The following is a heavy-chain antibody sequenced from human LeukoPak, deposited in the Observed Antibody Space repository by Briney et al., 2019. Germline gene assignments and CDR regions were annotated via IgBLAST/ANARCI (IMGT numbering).Heavy chain of an antibody. V-gene: IGHV1-69*06. CDR3: ARERIVGVFDP. CDR2: IIPIFGTA. Sequence: ASVKVSCKASGGTFSSYAISWVRQAPGQGLEWMGGIIPIFGTANYAQKFQGRVTITADKSTSTAYMELSSLRSDDTAVYYCARERIVGVFDPWGQGTLVTVSS. J-gene: IGHJ5*02. CDR1: GGTFSSYA. D-gene: IGHD1-26*01.